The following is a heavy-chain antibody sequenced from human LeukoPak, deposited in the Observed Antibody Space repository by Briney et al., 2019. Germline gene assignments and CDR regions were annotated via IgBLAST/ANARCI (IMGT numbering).Heavy chain of an antibody. CDR1: GFTFTKYW. Sequence: GGSLRLSCAASGFTFTKYWMTWVRQAPGKGLEWVGNIKQDGSDKNYMDSVKGRFTISRDNTKNSVYLQMSSLRAEDAAVYYCAREVWGPEYWGQGTLVTVSS. D-gene: IGHD1-14*01. V-gene: IGHV3-7*01. J-gene: IGHJ4*02. CDR2: IKQDGSDK. CDR3: AREVWGPEY.